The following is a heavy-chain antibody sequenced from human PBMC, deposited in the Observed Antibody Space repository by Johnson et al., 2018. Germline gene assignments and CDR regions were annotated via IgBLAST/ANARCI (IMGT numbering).Heavy chain of an antibody. CDR2: LTASGGST. CDR3: AKSQDSSTACDL. CDR1: GFTFRNFA. J-gene: IGHJ3*01. D-gene: IGHD4-11*01. Sequence: VQLVQSGGGLVQPGGSLRLSCAVSGFTFRNFAMGWVRQAPGRGLDWVSSLTASGGSTYYAQSVKGRFIISREHPKNSLYLDMNSLTADDTAVYYCAKSQDSSTACDLWGQGTMVTVSS. V-gene: IGHV3-23*04.